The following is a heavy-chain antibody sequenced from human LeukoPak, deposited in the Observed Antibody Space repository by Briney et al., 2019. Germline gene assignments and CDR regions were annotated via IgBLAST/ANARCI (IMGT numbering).Heavy chain of an antibody. D-gene: IGHD3-10*01. J-gene: IGHJ4*02. CDR3: ARGQWFRAF. V-gene: IGHV4-59*08. Sequence: SETLSLTCTVSGGSISSYYWSWIRQPPGKGLEWIGYIHYSGGITYYNPSLKSRVTISVDTSKNQFSLSLSSVTAADTAVYYCARGQWFRAFWSRGTPVTVSS. CDR1: GGSISSYY. CDR2: IHYSGGIT.